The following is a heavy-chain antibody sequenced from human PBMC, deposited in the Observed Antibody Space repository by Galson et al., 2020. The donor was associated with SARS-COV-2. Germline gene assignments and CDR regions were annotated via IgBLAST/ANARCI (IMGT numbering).Heavy chain of an antibody. CDR2: ISYDGSNQ. D-gene: IGHD3-3*01. CDR1: GFTFSSYG. CDR3: AKDRIDGLDYDFWNYYYGMDV. J-gene: IGHJ6*02. V-gene: IGHV3-30*18. Sequence: TGGSLRLSCAASGFTFSSYGMHWVRQAPGKGLEWVAVISYDGSNQYYADSVKGRFTISRDNSKNTLYLQMNSLRAEDTAVYYCAKDRIDGLDYDFWNYYYGMDVWGQGTTVTVSS.